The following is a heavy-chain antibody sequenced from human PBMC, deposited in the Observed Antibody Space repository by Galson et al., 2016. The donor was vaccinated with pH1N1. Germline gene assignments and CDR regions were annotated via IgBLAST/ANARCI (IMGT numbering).Heavy chain of an antibody. CDR2: TSAFNGDT. CDR3: ARDPNHNTLYRRVGVDFDY. J-gene: IGHJ4*02. CDR1: GYSFTSYG. Sequence: SVKVSCKASGYSFTSYGITWVRQAPGQGLEWMGWTSAFNGDTKHAQTFQDRVTLTIDTSTSTAYMELRSLRSDDTAIYYRARDPNHNTLYRRVGVDFDYWGQGPLVIVTS. V-gene: IGHV1-18*01. D-gene: IGHD1-1*01.